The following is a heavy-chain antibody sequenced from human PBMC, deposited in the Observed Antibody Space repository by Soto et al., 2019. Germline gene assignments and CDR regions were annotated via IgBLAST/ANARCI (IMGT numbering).Heavy chain of an antibody. D-gene: IGHD2-15*01. CDR1: GGSISSGGYY. Sequence: QVQLQESGPGLVKPSQTLSLTCTVSGGSISSGGYYWSWIRQHPGKGLEWIGYIYYSGSTYYNPSLKSRVTISVDPSKNQFSLKLSSVTAADTAVYYCARKVGYCSGGSCYYFDYWGQGTLVTVSS. CDR2: IYYSGST. CDR3: ARKVGYCSGGSCYYFDY. J-gene: IGHJ4*02. V-gene: IGHV4-31*03.